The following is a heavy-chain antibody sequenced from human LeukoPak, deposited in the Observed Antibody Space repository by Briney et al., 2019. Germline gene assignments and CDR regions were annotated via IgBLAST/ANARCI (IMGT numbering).Heavy chain of an antibody. Sequence: GGSLRLSCAASGFTFSSYWMHWVRQAPGKGLVWVSRINSDGSSTSYADPVKGRFTISRDNAKNTLYLQMNSLRAEDTAVYYCARLIAARPGTDYWGQGTLVTVSS. CDR2: INSDGSST. V-gene: IGHV3-74*01. J-gene: IGHJ4*02. CDR1: GFTFSSYW. D-gene: IGHD6-6*01. CDR3: ARLIAARPGTDY.